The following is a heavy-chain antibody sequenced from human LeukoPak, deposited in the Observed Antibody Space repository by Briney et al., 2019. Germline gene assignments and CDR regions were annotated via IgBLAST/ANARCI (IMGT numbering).Heavy chain of an antibody. J-gene: IGHJ4*02. CDR3: ARALTMVRGIIISPPFDY. V-gene: IGHV4-30-4*01. D-gene: IGHD3-10*01. Sequence: SQTLSLTCTVSGGSLSSGDYYWSWIRHPPGKGLEWVGYIHHSGSTYYNPSLKNRVTISLDTSKNQFFLKLTSVTAADTAVYYCARALTMVRGIIISPPFDYWGQGTLVTVSS. CDR1: GGSLSSGDYY. CDR2: IHHSGST.